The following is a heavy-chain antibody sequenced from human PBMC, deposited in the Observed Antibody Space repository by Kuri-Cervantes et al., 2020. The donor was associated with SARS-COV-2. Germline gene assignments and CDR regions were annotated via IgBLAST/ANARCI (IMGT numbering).Heavy chain of an antibody. CDR2: IYSGGST. V-gene: IGHV3-53*01. CDR3: ARDRSSSWYYYGMDV. J-gene: IGHJ6*02. Sequence: GGSLRLSCAASGFTVNSNYMSWVRQAPGKGLDWVSVIYSGGSTYYADSVKGRFTISRDTSKNTLYLQMNSLRAEDTAVYYCARDRSSSWYYYGMDVWGQGTTVTVSS. D-gene: IGHD6-13*01. CDR1: GFTVNSNY.